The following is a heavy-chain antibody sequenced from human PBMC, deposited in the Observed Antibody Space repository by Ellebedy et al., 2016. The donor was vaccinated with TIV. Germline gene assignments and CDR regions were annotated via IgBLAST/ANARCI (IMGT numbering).Heavy chain of an antibody. J-gene: IGHJ4*01. CDR2: INLNSGGT. Sequence: ASVKVSCKASGYTFNGYLMHWVRQAPGQGPEWMGWINLNSGGTKYAQNFQGRVTMTGETSIRTVYMELSGLRSDDTAIYYCARGTFYYDTSGYFDRFDYWGHGTLVTVSS. D-gene: IGHD3-22*01. V-gene: IGHV1-2*02. CDR3: ARGTFYYDTSGYFDRFDY. CDR1: GYTFNGYL.